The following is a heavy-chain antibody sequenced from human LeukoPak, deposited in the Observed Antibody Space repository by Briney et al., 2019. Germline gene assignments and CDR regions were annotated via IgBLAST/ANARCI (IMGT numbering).Heavy chain of an antibody. CDR2: IRYDGSNK. D-gene: IGHD5-18*01. CDR3: ARDRLYNTAGGVLDY. CDR1: GFTFSSYG. Sequence: PGGSLRLSCAASGFTFSSYGMHWVRQAPGKGLEWVAFIRYDGSNKYYADSVKGRFTISRDNSKNTLYLQMNSLRAEDTAVYYCARDRLYNTAGGVLDYWGQGTLVTVSS. V-gene: IGHV3-30*02. J-gene: IGHJ4*02.